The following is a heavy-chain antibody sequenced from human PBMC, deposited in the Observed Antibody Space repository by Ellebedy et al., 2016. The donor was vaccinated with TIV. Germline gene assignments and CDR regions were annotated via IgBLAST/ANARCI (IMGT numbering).Heavy chain of an antibody. J-gene: IGHJ6*02. CDR3: ARDGRPFYDILTGSYYYGMDV. CDR2: ISSSSSTI. CDR1: GFTFSSYS. D-gene: IGHD3-9*01. Sequence: GGSLRLXXAASGFTFSSYSMNWVRQAPGKGLEWVSYISSSSSTIYYADSVKGRFTISRDNAKNSLYLQMNSLRAEDTAVYYCARDGRPFYDILTGSYYYGMDVWGQGTTVTVSS. V-gene: IGHV3-48*04.